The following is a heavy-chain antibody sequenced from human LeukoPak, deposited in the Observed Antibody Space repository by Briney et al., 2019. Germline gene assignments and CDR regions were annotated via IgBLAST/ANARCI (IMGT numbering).Heavy chain of an antibody. CDR3: ASRSITYSFFTGYLHEY. V-gene: IGHV3-73*01. J-gene: IGHJ4*02. Sequence: GGSLRLSCAASELTFSDSAMHWVRQASGKGLEWVGRIRSKANSYATAYAASVKGRFSISRDDSKNTAYLHMNSLKTEDTAVYYCASRSITYSFFTGYLHEYWGQGTLVTVSS. CDR2: IRSKANSYAT. D-gene: IGHD3-9*01. CDR1: ELTFSDSA.